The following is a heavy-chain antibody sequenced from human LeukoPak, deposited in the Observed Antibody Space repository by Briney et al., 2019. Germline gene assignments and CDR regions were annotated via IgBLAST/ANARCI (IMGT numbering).Heavy chain of an antibody. J-gene: IGHJ6*02. CDR3: ARSYYYDSSGYPYYYGMDV. CDR2: IIPIFGTA. V-gene: IGHV1-69*05. D-gene: IGHD3-22*01. CDR1: GGTFSSYA. Sequence: GASVKVSCKASGGTFSSYAISWVRQAPGQGLEWMGGIIPIFGTANYAQKLQGRVTMTTDTSTSTAYMELRSLRSDDTAVYYCARSYYYDSSGYPYYYGMDVWGQGTTVTVSS.